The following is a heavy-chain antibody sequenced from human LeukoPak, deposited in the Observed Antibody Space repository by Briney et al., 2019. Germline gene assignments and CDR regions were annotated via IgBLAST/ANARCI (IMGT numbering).Heavy chain of an antibody. Sequence: GGSLRLSCAASGFTFSSYAMPWVRQAPGKGLEYVSAISSNGGSTYYANSVKGRFTISRDNSKNTLYLQMGSLRAEDMAVYYCARGMIVVGSIDYWGQGTLVTVSS. CDR1: GFTFSSYA. CDR2: ISSNGGST. J-gene: IGHJ4*02. D-gene: IGHD3-22*01. CDR3: ARGMIVVGSIDY. V-gene: IGHV3-64*01.